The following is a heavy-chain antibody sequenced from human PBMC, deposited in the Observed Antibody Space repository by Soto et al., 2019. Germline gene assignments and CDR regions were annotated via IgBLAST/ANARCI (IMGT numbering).Heavy chain of an antibody. CDR1: GGSISSSSYY. CDR3: ACIAARPRDYYGTDV. J-gene: IGHJ6*02. CDR2: IYYSGST. V-gene: IGHV4-39*01. Sequence: SETLSLTSTVSGGSISSSSYYWGWIRQPPGKGLEWIGSIYYSGSTYYNPSLKSRVTISVDTSKNQFSLKLSSVTAADTAVYYCACIAARPRDYYGTDVWGQGTTVTVSS. D-gene: IGHD6-6*01.